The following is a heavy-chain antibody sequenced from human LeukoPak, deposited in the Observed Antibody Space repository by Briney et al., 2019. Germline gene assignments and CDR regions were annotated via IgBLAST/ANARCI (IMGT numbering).Heavy chain of an antibody. V-gene: IGHV1-69*06. CDR2: IIPIFGTA. J-gene: IGHJ4*02. CDR1: GGTFSSYA. CDR3: ARAFNWNYGGGFDY. D-gene: IGHD1-7*01. Sequence: SVKVSCKASGGTFSSYAISWVRQAPGQGLEWMGGIIPIFGTANYAQKFQGRVTITADKSTSTAYMELSSLRSDDTAFYYCARAFNWNYGGGFDYWGQGTLVTVSS.